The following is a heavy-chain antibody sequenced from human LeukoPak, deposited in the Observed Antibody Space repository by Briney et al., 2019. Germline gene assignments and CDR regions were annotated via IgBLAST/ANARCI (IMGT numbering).Heavy chain of an antibody. CDR2: ISYDGSNK. J-gene: IGHJ4*02. CDR1: GFTFSSYA. CDR3: ARVNSGSYYDFDY. V-gene: IGHV3-30-3*01. D-gene: IGHD1-26*01. Sequence: GGSLRLSCAASGFTFSSYAMHWVRQAPGKGLEWVAVISYDGSNKYYADSVKGRFTISRGNSKNTLYLQMNSLRAEDTAVYYCARVNSGSYYDFDYWGQGTLVTVSS.